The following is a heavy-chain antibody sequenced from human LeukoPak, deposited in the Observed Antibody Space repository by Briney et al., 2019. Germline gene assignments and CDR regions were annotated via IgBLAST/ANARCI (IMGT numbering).Heavy chain of an antibody. Sequence: GGSLRLSCAATGCTLSSYGMHWVRQAPGKGLEWVAVISYDGINKFYADSVKGRFTISRDTSKNTLYLQMNSLRSDDTAVYYCAKANSGVVVTAFDYWGQGTLVTVSS. V-gene: IGHV3-30*18. D-gene: IGHD2-21*02. CDR2: ISYDGINK. J-gene: IGHJ4*02. CDR1: GCTLSSYG. CDR3: AKANSGVVVTAFDY.